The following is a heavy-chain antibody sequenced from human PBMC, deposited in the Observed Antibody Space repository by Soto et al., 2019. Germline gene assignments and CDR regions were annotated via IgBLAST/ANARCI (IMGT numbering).Heavy chain of an antibody. Sequence: GESLKISCKGSGYSFTSYWIGWVRQMPGKGLEWMGIIYPGDSDTRYSPSFQGQVTISADKSISTAYLQWSSLKASDTAMYYCARHEYSSGWWGREGIPYYSDYWGQGTLVTVSS. CDR3: ARHEYSSGWWGREGIPYYSDY. V-gene: IGHV5-51*01. J-gene: IGHJ4*01. D-gene: IGHD6-19*01. CDR2: IYPGDSDT. CDR1: GYSFTSYW.